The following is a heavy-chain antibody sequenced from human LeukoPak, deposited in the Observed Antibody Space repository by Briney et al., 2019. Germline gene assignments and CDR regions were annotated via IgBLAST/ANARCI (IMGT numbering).Heavy chain of an antibody. D-gene: IGHD1-1*01. CDR3: ARVATGTRSWFDP. V-gene: IGHV4-59*01. J-gene: IGHJ5*02. CDR2: IYYTGRT. CDR1: GGSISRDY. Sequence: SETLSLTCTVSGGSISRDYWSWIRQPPGKGLEWIGYIYYTGRTDYNPSLKGRVTISVDASNNQFSLKLSSVTAADTAVYYCARVATGTRSWFDPWGQGTLVTVSS.